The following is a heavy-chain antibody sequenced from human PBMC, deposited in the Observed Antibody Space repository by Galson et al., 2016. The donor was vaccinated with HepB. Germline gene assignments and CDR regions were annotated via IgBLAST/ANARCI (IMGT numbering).Heavy chain of an antibody. V-gene: IGHV1-46*01. CDR1: GYSFTDYY. CDR3: ARGGSSWYGYYYGMDV. CDR2: INPSGDRT. J-gene: IGHJ6*02. D-gene: IGHD6-13*01. Sequence: SVKVSCKASGYSFTDYYIHWVRQAPGQGLEWMGIINPSGDRTTHAQKFQGSVSMTRDTSRSTVYMELSRLRYEDTAVYYCARGGSSWYGYYYGMDVWGQGTTVTVSS.